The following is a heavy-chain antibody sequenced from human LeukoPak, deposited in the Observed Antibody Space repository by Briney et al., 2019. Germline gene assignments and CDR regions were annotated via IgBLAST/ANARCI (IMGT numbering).Heavy chain of an antibody. Sequence: PSETLSLTCTVSGGSISSDYWSWIRQPPGKGLEWIGYIYYSGSTNYNPSLKSRVTISVDTSKNQFSLKLSTVTAADTAVYYCASSTSYYDILTGYFLLYGMDVWGQGTTVTVSS. CDR2: IYYSGST. CDR1: GGSISSDY. V-gene: IGHV4-59*01. J-gene: IGHJ6*02. CDR3: ASSTSYYDILTGYFLLYGMDV. D-gene: IGHD3-9*01.